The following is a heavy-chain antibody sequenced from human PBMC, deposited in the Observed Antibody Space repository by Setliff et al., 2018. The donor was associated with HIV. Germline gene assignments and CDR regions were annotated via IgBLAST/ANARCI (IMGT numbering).Heavy chain of an antibody. J-gene: IGHJ4*02. CDR3: ARVFVDTAVLRVLEYYFDS. V-gene: IGHV4-39*07. CDR2: VYYSGST. D-gene: IGHD5-18*01. Sequence: SETLSLTCIVSGGSISSSSYYWGWIRQPPGKGLEWIGTVYYSGSTYYNPSLKSRVTISVDTSENQFSLRMRSVTAADTAVYYCARVFVDTAVLRVLEYYFDSWGRGTLVTVSS. CDR1: GGSISSSSYY.